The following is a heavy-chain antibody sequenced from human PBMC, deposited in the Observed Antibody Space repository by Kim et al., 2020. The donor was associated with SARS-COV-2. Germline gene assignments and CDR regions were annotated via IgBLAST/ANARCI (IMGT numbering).Heavy chain of an antibody. CDR2: IYYSGST. V-gene: IGHV4-59*01. Sequence: SETLSLTCTVSGGSISSYYWSWIRQPPGKGLEWIGYIYYSGSTNYNPSLKSRVTISVDTSKNQFSLKLSSVTAADTAVYYCARASEYQLLGGIYYYYGMEVWGQGTTVTVSS. CDR1: GGSISSYY. J-gene: IGHJ6*02. CDR3: ARASEYQLLGGIYYYYGMEV. D-gene: IGHD2-2*01.